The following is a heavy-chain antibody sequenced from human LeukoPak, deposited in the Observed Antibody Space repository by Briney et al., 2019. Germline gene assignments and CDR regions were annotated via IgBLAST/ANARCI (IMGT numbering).Heavy chain of an antibody. CDR3: VRVRHSGYDLMAFDI. J-gene: IGHJ3*02. V-gene: IGHV3-30-3*01. Sequence: GGSLRLSCAASGFTFSSYAMHWVRQAPGKGLEWVAVMSYDGTSEYYADSVKGRFTISRDNSKNTLYLQMHSLRAEDTAVYYCVRVRHSGYDLMAFDIWGQGTVVTVSS. CDR1: GFTFSSYA. CDR2: MSYDGTSE. D-gene: IGHD5-12*01.